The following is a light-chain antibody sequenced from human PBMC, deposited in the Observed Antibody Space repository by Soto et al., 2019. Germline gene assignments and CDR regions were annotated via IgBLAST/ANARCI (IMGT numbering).Light chain of an antibody. CDR3: QQSYTAPWT. Sequence: DIPMTQSASSLSATVGDRVTITCRASQNINNYLKWYQQRPGEAPKLLIYAASTLQAGVPSRFSGSGSGTLFTLTISGLQPGDFATYICQQSYTAPWTFGQGTKVEVK. J-gene: IGKJ1*01. V-gene: IGKV1-39*01. CDR2: AAS. CDR1: QNINNY.